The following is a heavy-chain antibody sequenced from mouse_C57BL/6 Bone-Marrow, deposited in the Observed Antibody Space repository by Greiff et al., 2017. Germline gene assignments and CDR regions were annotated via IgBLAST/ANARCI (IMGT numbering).Heavy chain of an antibody. Sequence: EVQRVESGPGLVKPSQSLSLTCSVTGYSITSGYYWNWIRQFPGNKLEWMGYISYDGSNNYNPSLKNRISITRDTSKNQFFLKLNSVTTEDTATYYCARESVGLYDGYYERDAMDYWGQGTSVTVSS. V-gene: IGHV3-6*01. CDR1: GYSITSGYY. J-gene: IGHJ4*01. CDR3: ARESVGLYDGYYERDAMDY. CDR2: ISYDGSN. D-gene: IGHD2-3*01.